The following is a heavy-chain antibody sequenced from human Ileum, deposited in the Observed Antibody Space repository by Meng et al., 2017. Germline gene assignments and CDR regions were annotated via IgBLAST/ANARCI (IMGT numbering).Heavy chain of an antibody. D-gene: IGHD3-10*02. CDR1: GGTIESYNW. J-gene: IGHJ2*01. CDR3: ARADYVRYFDL. Sequence: QVQLQEAGPGLVKRSEPLSLTCAVSGGTIESYNWWIWIRPPPGQGLEWIGEVYHSGSTHYNPSLKSRVTISIDNSKNRFSLSLNSVTAADTAIYYCARADYVRYFDLWGRGTLVTVSS. V-gene: IGHV4-4*02. CDR2: VYHSGST.